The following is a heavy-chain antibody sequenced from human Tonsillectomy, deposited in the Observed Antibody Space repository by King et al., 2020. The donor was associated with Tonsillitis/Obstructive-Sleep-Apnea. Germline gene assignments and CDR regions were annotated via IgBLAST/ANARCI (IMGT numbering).Heavy chain of an antibody. CDR1: GDSISGYY. V-gene: IGHV4-59*08. Sequence: QLQESGPGLVKPSETLSLTCTVSGDSISGYYWSWIRQPPGKGLECIGYIYYSGSTSYNPSLKSRVTISIDTSKNQFSLKLRSVTAADTALYYCVRYKSDLVTGYWNGMDVWGQGTTVTVSS. CDR3: VRYKSDLVTGYWNGMDV. CDR2: IYYSGST. D-gene: IGHD3-9*01. J-gene: IGHJ6*02.